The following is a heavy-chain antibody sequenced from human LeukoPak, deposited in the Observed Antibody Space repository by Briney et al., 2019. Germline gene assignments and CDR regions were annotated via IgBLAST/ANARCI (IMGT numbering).Heavy chain of an antibody. Sequence: GGSLRLSCAASGFTFSSYWMSWVRQAPGKGLEGVANIKQDGSEKYYVDSVKGRFTISRDNAKNKLYLQMNSLRIEDTAVYSCARDSRGAFDYWGQGTLVTVSS. CDR3: ARDSRGAFDY. V-gene: IGHV3-7*01. J-gene: IGHJ4*02. CDR1: GFTFSSYW. D-gene: IGHD3-10*01. CDR2: IKQDGSEK.